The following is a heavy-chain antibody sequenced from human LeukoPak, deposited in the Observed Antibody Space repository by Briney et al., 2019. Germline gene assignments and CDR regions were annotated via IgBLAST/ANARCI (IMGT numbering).Heavy chain of an antibody. J-gene: IGHJ4*02. CDR1: GYTFISYG. D-gene: IGHD3-22*01. CDR2: ISAYTGNP. V-gene: IGHV1-18*01. Sequence: ASLKVSCKASGYTFISYGISWVRQAPGHGLECLGWISAYTGNPNYAQKLQGKVTMTTDTSTSTAYMELRSMTSYDTAVYYCAREGHFYDSSGYYFLGGFDYWGQGILVTVSS. CDR3: AREGHFYDSSGYYFLGGFDY.